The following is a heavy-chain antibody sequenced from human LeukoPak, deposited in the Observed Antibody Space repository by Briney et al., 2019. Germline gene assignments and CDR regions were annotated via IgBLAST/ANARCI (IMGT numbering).Heavy chain of an antibody. CDR2: INPNSGGT. CDR1: GYTFTGYY. V-gene: IGHV1-2*02. CDR3: ARVFSPESIAAAGTSYYYYYGMDV. J-gene: IGHJ6*02. Sequence: PWASVKVSCKASGYTFTGYYMHWVRQAPGQGLEWMGWINPNSGGTNYAQKFQGRVTMTRDTSISTAYMELSRLRSDDTAVYYCARVFSPESIAAAGTSYYYYYGMDVWGQGTTVTVSS. D-gene: IGHD6-13*01.